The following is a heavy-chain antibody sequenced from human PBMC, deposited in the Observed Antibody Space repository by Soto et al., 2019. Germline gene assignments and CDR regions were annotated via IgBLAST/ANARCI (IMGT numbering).Heavy chain of an antibody. V-gene: IGHV2-26*01. CDR2: IFSNDEK. Sequence: QVTLKESGPVLVKPTETLTLTCTVSGFSLSNARMGVSWIRQPPGKALEWLAHIFSNDEKSYSTSLKSRLTISKDXYKVQXXLTITNMDPVDTATYYCTRIPQIEAIGYYYYGMDVWGQGTTVTVSS. D-gene: IGHD2-21*01. CDR3: TRIPQIEAIGYYYYGMDV. CDR1: GFSLSNARMG. J-gene: IGHJ6*02.